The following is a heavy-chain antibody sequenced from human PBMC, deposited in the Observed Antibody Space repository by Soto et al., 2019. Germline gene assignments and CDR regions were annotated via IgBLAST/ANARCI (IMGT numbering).Heavy chain of an antibody. CDR2: IRGSGGST. CDR3: AKDSPKVVTPADY. V-gene: IGHV3-23*01. J-gene: IGHJ4*02. CDR1: VFTFSIYA. Sequence: GGSLRVSCASSVFTFSIYAMSWVRQAPGKGLEWVSAIRGSGGSTYYADSVKGRFTISRDNSKNTLYLQMNSLRAEDTAVYYCAKDSPKVVTPADYWGQGTMVTVSS. D-gene: IGHD2-15*01.